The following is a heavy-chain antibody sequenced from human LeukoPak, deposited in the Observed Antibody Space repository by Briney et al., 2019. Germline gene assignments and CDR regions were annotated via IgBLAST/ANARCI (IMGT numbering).Heavy chain of an antibody. CDR2: ISGSGGST. J-gene: IGHJ4*02. CDR1: GFTFSSYA. CDR3: ARYYDFWSGPHYFDY. V-gene: IGHV3-23*01. D-gene: IGHD3-3*01. Sequence: GGSLRLSCAASGFTFSSYAMSWVRQAPGNGLEWVSAISGSGGSTYYADSVKGRFTISRDNSKNTLYLQMNSLRAEDTAVYYCARYYDFWSGPHYFDYWGQGTLVTVSS.